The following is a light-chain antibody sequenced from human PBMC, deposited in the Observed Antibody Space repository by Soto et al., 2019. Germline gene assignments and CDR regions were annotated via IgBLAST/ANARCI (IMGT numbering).Light chain of an antibody. CDR1: QDISNY. V-gene: IGKV1-27*01. Sequence: DIQMTQSPSSLSASVGDRVTITCRASQDISNYIAWYQQKPGKVPKLLIYASAALQSGVPSRFSGSGSGTDFTLTISSLQPEAVATYFCQKYGSAPVSFGQGTRLEIK. CDR3: QKYGSAPVS. J-gene: IGKJ5*01. CDR2: ASA.